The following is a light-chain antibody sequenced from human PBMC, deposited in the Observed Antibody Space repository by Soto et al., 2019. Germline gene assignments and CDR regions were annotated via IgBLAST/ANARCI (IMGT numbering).Light chain of an antibody. CDR3: QVWDTSSDHPVV. J-gene: IGLJ2*01. CDR2: YDN. Sequence: SYELTQPPSVSVAPGKTARITCGGTNIETKGVHWYQQKPGQAPVLVISYDNDRSSGIPERFSGSNSGNTATLTITRVEAGDEADYYCQVWDTSSDHPVVFGGGTKLTVL. CDR1: NIETKG. V-gene: IGLV3-21*04.